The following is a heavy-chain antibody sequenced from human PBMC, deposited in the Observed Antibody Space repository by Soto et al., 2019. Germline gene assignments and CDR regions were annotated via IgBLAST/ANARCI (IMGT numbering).Heavy chain of an antibody. CDR3: ARVGDYTCDY. V-gene: IGHV1-69*12. Sequence: VQLVQSGAEVKKPGSSVKVSCMASGGTFSSYAISWVRQAPGQGLEWMGGLIHIFGTSNYAQKLQGRVTITADESTSTAYRGRSSLRSEDTAMYYCARVGDYTCDYWSQGTLVTVSS. CDR2: LIHIFGTS. D-gene: IGHD4-17*01. J-gene: IGHJ4*02. CDR1: GGTFSSYA.